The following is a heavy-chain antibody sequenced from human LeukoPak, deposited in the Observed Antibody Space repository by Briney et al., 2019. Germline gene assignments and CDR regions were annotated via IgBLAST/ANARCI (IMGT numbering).Heavy chain of an antibody. Sequence: PGRSLRLSCAASGFTFSSYGMHWVRQAPGKGLEWVAVIWYDGSSKYYADSVKGRFTISRDNSKNTLYLQMNSLRAEDTAVYYCAMTRITIFGVVTHYFDYWGQGTLVTVSS. CDR1: GFTFSSYG. CDR2: IWYDGSSK. D-gene: IGHD3-3*01. V-gene: IGHV3-33*01. J-gene: IGHJ4*02. CDR3: AMTRITIFGVVTHYFDY.